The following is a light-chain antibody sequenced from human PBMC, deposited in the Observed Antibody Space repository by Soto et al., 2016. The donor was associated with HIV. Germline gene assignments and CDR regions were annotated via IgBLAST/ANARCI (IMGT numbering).Light chain of an antibody. Sequence: SYELTQPPSVSVSPGQTASITCSGRNLGNTYASWYQQKPGQSPALLIYQDTIRPSGTPERFSGSISGNTATLTISGTQAMDEADYYCQAWDTNTGVFGGGTELTVL. CDR2: QDT. CDR1: NLGNTY. V-gene: IGLV3-1*01. CDR3: QAWDTNTGV. J-gene: IGLJ2*01.